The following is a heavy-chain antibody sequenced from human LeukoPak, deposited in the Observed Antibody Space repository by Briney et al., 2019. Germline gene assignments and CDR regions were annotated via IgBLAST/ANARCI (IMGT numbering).Heavy chain of an antibody. J-gene: IGHJ6*02. CDR2: IYYSGST. D-gene: IGHD2-15*01. Sequence: PSETLSLTCTVSGXSISSDYXYWDXIRQPXGKGLEXIGSIYYSGSTYYNPSLKSQVTISVDTSKNQFSLKLSSVIAADSAVYYCARHCSGISCYHYYGMDVWGQGTTVTVSS. CDR1: GXSISSDYXY. V-gene: IGHV4-39*01. CDR3: ARHCSGISCYHYYGMDV.